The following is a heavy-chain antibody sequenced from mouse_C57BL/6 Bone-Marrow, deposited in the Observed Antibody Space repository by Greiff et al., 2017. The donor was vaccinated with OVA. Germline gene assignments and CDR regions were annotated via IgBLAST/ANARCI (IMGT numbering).Heavy chain of an antibody. D-gene: IGHD1-1*01. Sequence: VHVKQSGAELVRQGASVKLSCTASGFNIKDDYMHWVKQRPEQGLEWIGWIDPENGDTEYASKFQGKATITADTSSNTAYLQLSSLTSEDTAVYYCTQGTTVGWGTGTTVTVSS. V-gene: IGHV14-4*01. CDR3: TQGTTVG. CDR1: GFNIKDDY. CDR2: IDPENGDT. J-gene: IGHJ1*03.